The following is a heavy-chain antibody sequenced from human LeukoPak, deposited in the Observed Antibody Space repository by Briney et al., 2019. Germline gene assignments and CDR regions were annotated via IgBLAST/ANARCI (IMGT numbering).Heavy chain of an antibody. Sequence: PGVSLSLSCALSGLTLRNCAMSCVRQAPGEGLEWVSCISGTGYNTFYAHSVKGRFPLCRVQYKHTPYLQMNRLGAEDPAVYYCAEHVWGSLFYFDWWGQRTLVTV. D-gene: IGHD3-16*01. CDR2: ISGTGYNT. CDR3: AEHVWGSLFYFDW. V-gene: IGHV3-23*01. J-gene: IGHJ4*02. CDR1: GLTLRNCA.